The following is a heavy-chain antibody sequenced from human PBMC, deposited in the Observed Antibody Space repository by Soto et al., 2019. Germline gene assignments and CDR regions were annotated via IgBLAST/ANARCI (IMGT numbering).Heavy chain of an antibody. Sequence: ASVKVSCKASGGTFSSYAISWVRQAPGQGLEWMGGIIPIFGTANYAQKFQGRVTITADESTSTAYMELSSLRSEDTAVYYCARECHSSSPRYYYYYYGMDVWGQGTTVTVSS. V-gene: IGHV1-69*13. D-gene: IGHD6-6*01. CDR3: ARECHSSSPRYYYYYYGMDV. CDR2: IIPIFGTA. J-gene: IGHJ6*02. CDR1: GGTFSSYA.